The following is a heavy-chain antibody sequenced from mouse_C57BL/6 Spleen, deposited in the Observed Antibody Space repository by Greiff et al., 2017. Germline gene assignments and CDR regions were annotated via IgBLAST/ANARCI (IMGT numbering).Heavy chain of an antibody. CDR1: GYTFTSYW. J-gene: IGHJ3*01. CDR2: INPSNGGT. D-gene: IGHD2-4*01. Sequence: VQLQQPGTELVKPGASVKLSCKASGYTFTSYWMHWVKQRPGQGLEWIGNINPSNGGTNSNEKFKSKATLTVDKSSSTAYMQLSSLTSEDSAVYYCARNDYDGAWFAYWGQGTLVTVSA. CDR3: ARNDYDGAWFAY. V-gene: IGHV1-53*01.